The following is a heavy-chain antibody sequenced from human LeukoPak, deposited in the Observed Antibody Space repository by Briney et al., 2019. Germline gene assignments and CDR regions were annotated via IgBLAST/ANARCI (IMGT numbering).Heavy chain of an antibody. V-gene: IGHV5-10-1*01. Sequence: GESLKISCKASGYSFTNYWVSWVRQMPGKGLEWMGRIDPRDSYTSYSPSFQGHVTISADESISTVYLQWSSLKASDTAMYYCTRSPRDGYHDAFDIWGQGTMVTVSS. CDR1: GYSFTNYW. D-gene: IGHD5-24*01. CDR2: IDPRDSYT. J-gene: IGHJ3*02. CDR3: TRSPRDGYHDAFDI.